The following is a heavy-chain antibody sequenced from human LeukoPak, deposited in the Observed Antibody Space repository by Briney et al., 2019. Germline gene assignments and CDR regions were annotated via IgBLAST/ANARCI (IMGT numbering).Heavy chain of an antibody. J-gene: IGHJ3*02. CDR1: GFTFSSYS. Sequence: GGSLRLSCAASGFTFSSYSMNWVRRAPGKGLEWVSYISSSSSTIYYADSVKGRFTISRDNAKNSLYLQMNSLRAEDTAVYYRARARPFDIWGQGTMVTVSS. V-gene: IGHV3-48*04. CDR3: ARARPFDI. CDR2: ISSSSSTI.